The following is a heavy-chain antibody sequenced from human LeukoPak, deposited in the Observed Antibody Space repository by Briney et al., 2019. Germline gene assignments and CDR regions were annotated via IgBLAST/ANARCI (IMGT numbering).Heavy chain of an antibody. V-gene: IGHV3-30*04. CDR1: GLTFSNSA. J-gene: IGHJ4*02. CDR3: ARGGKCSDGKCYLIDY. CDR2: MSFDGSHE. D-gene: IGHD2-15*01. Sequence: GGSLTLSCVASGLTFSNSATHWVRQAPGKGLEWVAIMSFDGSHERYGDSVKGRFTLSRDNSKNTLYLQINSLRTENTAVYYCARGGKCSDGKCYLIDYWGQGTLVTVSS.